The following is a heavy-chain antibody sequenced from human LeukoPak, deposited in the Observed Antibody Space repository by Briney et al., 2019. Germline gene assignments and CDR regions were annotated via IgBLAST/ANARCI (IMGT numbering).Heavy chain of an antibody. V-gene: IGHV4-34*01. CDR2: VGHCGTT. Sequence: KSSETLSLTCAVYGGSLNDYLWSWIRQPPGQGLEWIGEVGHCGTTNYNPSLKSRVTISVDTSKNQFSLKLTSVTAADTAVYYCARELISSRAAFDTWGQGTVVTVSS. CDR3: ARELISSRAAFDT. D-gene: IGHD3-10*01. CDR1: GGSLNDYL. J-gene: IGHJ3*02.